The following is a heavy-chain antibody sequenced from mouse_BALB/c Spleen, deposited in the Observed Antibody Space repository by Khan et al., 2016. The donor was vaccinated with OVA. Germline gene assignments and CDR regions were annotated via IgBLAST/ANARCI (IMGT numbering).Heavy chain of an antibody. J-gene: IGHJ1*01. CDR2: INTYTGEP. D-gene: IGHD6-1*01. CDR3: ARSASYWFFDV. Sequence: QIQLVQSGPELKKPGETVKISCKASGYTFTNYGMNWVKQAPGKGLKWMGWINTYTGEPTYADDFKGRFAFSLETSANTAYLQINNLIHEDTATYFCARSASYWFFDVWGAGTTVTVSS. V-gene: IGHV9-3-1*01. CDR1: GYTFTNYG.